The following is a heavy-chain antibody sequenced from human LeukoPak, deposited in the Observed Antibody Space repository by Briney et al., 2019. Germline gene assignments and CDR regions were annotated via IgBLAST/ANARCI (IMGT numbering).Heavy chain of an antibody. J-gene: IGHJ4*02. CDR1: GVTFSSYA. Sequence: GGSLRLSCAASGVTFSSYAMSWVRQAPGKGLEWVSGISGSGGSTYYADSVKGRFTISRDNFKNTLYQQMNSLRAEDTAVYYCAKYISVAAYFDYWGQGTLVTVSS. V-gene: IGHV3-23*01. CDR2: ISGSGGST. CDR3: AKYISVAAYFDY. D-gene: IGHD6-19*01.